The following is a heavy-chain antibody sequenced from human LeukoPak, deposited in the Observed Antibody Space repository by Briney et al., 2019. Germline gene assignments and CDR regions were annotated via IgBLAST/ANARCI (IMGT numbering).Heavy chain of an antibody. CDR1: GFRFSDYD. CDR2: IRYDGSNT. D-gene: IGHD2-15*01. Sequence: GGSLRLSCAASGFRFSDYDIHWVRLAPGKGLEWVTFIRYDGSNTYAESVKGRFTISRDNAKNSLFLQMNSLRAEDTAVYYCARVLRYCSGGNCYSGGLGYMDVWGKGTTVTISS. V-gene: IGHV3-30*02. J-gene: IGHJ6*03. CDR3: ARVLRYCSGGNCYSGGLGYMDV.